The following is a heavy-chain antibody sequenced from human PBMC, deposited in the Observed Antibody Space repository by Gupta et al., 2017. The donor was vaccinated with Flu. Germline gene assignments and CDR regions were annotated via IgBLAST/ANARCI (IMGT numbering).Heavy chain of an antibody. CDR2: ILPIFGTA. CDR3: ARASGRIAVAGTGNWFDP. Sequence: QVQLVQSGAEVKKPGSSVKVSCKASGGTFSSYAISWVRQATGQGLEWMGGILPIFGTANYAQKFPGRVTITADESTSTAYMELSSLRSEDTAVYYCARASGRIAVAGTGNWFDPWGQGTLVTVSS. D-gene: IGHD6-19*01. CDR1: GGTFSSYA. V-gene: IGHV1-69*01. J-gene: IGHJ5*02.